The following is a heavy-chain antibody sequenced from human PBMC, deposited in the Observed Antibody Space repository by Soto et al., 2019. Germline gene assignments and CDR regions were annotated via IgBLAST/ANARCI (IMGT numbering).Heavy chain of an antibody. CDR3: AKSNSRNYYYYGTDG. Sequence: EVQLLESGGGLVQIGGSLRLSCAASGFTFSRYAMSWVRQAPGKGLEWVSGISSSGDNTYYADSVKGRLTISRDNSKNTLYVQMNSLRAEDTAVYYCAKSNSRNYYYYGTDGWGQGTTVTVSS. CDR1: GFTFSRYA. CDR2: ISSSGDNT. V-gene: IGHV3-23*01. J-gene: IGHJ6*02. D-gene: IGHD1-26*01.